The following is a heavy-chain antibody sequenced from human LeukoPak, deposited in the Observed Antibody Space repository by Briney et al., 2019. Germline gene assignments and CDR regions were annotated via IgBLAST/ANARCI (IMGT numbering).Heavy chain of an antibody. Sequence: GGSLRLSCAASRFTVSTNYMSWVRQAPGKGLEWVSAMSSSDDGRYYAASVRGRFTISRDTSRSTLYLQMNSLRAEDAAVYYCAKAPVTSCRGAFCYPFDYWGQGTLVTVSS. CDR2: MSSSDDGR. V-gene: IGHV3-23*01. CDR3: AKAPVTSCRGAFCYPFDY. D-gene: IGHD2-15*01. J-gene: IGHJ4*02. CDR1: RFTVSTNY.